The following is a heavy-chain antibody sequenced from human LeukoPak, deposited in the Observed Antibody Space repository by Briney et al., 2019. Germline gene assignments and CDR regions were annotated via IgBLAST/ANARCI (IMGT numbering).Heavy chain of an antibody. D-gene: IGHD2-21*01. CDR2: IYYSGST. Sequence: SETLSLTCTVSGGSISSYYWSWIRQPPGKGLEWIGYIYYSGSTNYNHSLKSRVTISVDTSKNQFSLKLSSVTAADTAVYYCARDGGERYYYYYGMDVWGQGTTVTVSS. CDR1: GGSISSYY. CDR3: ARDGGERYYYYYGMDV. J-gene: IGHJ6*02. V-gene: IGHV4-59*01.